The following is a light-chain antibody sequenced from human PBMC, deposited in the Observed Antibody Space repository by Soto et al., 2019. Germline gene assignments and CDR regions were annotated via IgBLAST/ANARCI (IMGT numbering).Light chain of an antibody. CDR3: EQYGSSPLT. V-gene: IGKV3-20*01. CDR2: GAS. J-gene: IGKJ4*01. CDR1: QSVSSSL. Sequence: EIVLTQSPGTLSLSPGERATLSCRASQSVSSSLLAWYQQTPGQAPRLLIYGASRRATGIPDRFSGRGSGTDFTLTISRLEPEDFAVYYCEQYGSSPLTFGGGTKVDIK.